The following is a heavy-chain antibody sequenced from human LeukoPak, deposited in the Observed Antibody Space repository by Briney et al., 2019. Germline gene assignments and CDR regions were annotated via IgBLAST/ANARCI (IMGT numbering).Heavy chain of an antibody. D-gene: IGHD2-15*01. CDR1: GFTFSSYS. Sequence: GGSLRLSCAASGFTFSSYSMNWVRQAPGKGLEWVSYISSSSSATYYADSVKGRFTISRDNAKNSLYLQMNSLRAEDTAVYYCARAYCSGGSCYNAFDIWGQGTMVTVSS. V-gene: IGHV3-48*01. CDR2: ISSSSSAT. J-gene: IGHJ3*02. CDR3: ARAYCSGGSCYNAFDI.